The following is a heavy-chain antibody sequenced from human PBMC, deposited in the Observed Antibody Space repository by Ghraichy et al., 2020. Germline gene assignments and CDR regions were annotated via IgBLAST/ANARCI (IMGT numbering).Heavy chain of an antibody. CDR3: ARVHCSRTSCYFPDAFDI. CDR1: GGSISSRGYY. V-gene: IGHV4-39*01. CDR2: FYSSGNT. D-gene: IGHD2-2*01. Sequence: SETLSLTCTVSGGSISSRGYYWGWIRQPPGKGLEWIGNFYSSGNTYYNPSLKSRVTISGDTSKNLFSLRLSSVTAADTAVYYCARVHCSRTSCYFPDAFDIWGQGTMVTVSS. J-gene: IGHJ3*02.